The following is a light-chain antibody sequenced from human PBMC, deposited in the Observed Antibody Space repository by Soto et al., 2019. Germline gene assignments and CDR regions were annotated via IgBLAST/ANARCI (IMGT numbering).Light chain of an antibody. CDR1: SSDIGGYNY. Sequence: QSALTQPASVSGSPGQSITISCAGTSSDIGGYNYVSWYQQHPGKAPQLMIYDVSSRPSGVSNRFSGSKSGNTASLTISGLQAEDEDDYYCGSFTSSSTLVFGGGTKLTVL. V-gene: IGLV2-14*03. CDR2: DVS. J-gene: IGLJ2*01. CDR3: GSFTSSSTLV.